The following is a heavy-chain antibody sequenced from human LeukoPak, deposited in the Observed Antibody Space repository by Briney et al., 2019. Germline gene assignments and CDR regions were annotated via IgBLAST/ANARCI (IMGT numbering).Heavy chain of an antibody. V-gene: IGHV1-3*01. D-gene: IGHD6-13*01. CDR1: GYTFTSYA. CDR3: ARENYSILDY. CDR2: INAGNGNT. J-gene: IGHJ4*02. Sequence: ASVKFSCKASGYTFTSYAMHWVRQPPEQRLEWMEWINAGNGNTKYSQKFQGRVTITRDTSASTAYMELSSLRSEDTDVYYCARENYSILDYWGQGTLVSVSS.